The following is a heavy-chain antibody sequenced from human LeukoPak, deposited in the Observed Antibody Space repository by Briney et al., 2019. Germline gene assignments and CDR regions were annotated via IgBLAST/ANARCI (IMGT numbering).Heavy chain of an antibody. CDR3: ARDPYSGSYGNYYYYFMDV. CDR2: ITSGSSYI. D-gene: IGHD1-26*01. J-gene: IGHJ6*03. CDR1: GFTFSSYN. V-gene: IGHV3-21*01. Sequence: GGSLRLSCLGSGFTFSSYNMNWVRQAPGKGLEWVSSITSGSSYIYYADSVKGRFTISRDNAKNSLYLQMNSLRAEDTAVYYCARDPYSGSYGNYYYYFMDVWGKGTTVTISS.